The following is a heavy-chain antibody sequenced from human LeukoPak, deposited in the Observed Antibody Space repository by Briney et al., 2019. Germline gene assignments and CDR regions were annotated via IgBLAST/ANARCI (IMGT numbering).Heavy chain of an antibody. CDR2: INPSGGSP. V-gene: IGHV1-46*01. CDR3: AREPPGSGGFDF. D-gene: IGHD3-10*01. Sequence: EASVKVSCKASGHIFTSYYTHWVRQAPGQGLEWMGIINPSGGSPSYAQKLQGRVTMTRDTSTSTVYMELSSLTSEDTAVYYCAREPPGSGGFDFWGQGTLVTVSS. J-gene: IGHJ4*02. CDR1: GHIFTSYY.